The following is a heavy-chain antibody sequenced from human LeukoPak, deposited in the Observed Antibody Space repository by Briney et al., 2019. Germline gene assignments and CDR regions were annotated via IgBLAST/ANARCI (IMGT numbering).Heavy chain of an antibody. CDR1: GFTFSNYA. CDR3: AILRLRNDY. V-gene: IGHV3-23*01. J-gene: IGHJ4*02. D-gene: IGHD4-17*01. CDR2: ISGSGVGT. Sequence: GGSLRLSCAASGFTFSNYAMNWVRQAPGKGLEWVSGISGSGVGTYYKDSVKGRFTISRDNSKDTLYLQMNSLRAEDTAVYYCAILRLRNDYWGQGTLVTVSS.